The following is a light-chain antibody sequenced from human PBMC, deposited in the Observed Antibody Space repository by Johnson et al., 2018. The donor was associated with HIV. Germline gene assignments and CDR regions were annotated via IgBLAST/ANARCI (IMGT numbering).Light chain of an antibody. Sequence: QSVLTQPPSVSAAPGQKVTISCSGSSSNIGNNYVSWYQQLPGTAHKLLIYEDNKRPSGIPDRFSGSKSGTSATLGITGLQTGDEAEYYCGTWDSSLSVLFVTWTKVTVL. CDR2: EDN. CDR3: GTWDSSLSVL. V-gene: IGLV1-51*02. CDR1: SSNIGNNY. J-gene: IGLJ1*01.